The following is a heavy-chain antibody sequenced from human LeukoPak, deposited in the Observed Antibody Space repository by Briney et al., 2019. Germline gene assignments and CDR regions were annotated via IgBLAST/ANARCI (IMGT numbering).Heavy chain of an antibody. D-gene: IGHD1-26*01. J-gene: IGHJ4*02. Sequence: SETLSLTCTVSGGSITSRTFYWGWIRQPPGKGLEWIGSIYYSGTTYYNPSLKSRVTISLDTSKNQFSLNLISVTAADTAVYYCAREFSNTGSYGYWGQGTLVTVSS. V-gene: IGHV4-39*07. CDR3: AREFSNTGSYGY. CDR2: IYYSGTT. CDR1: GGSITSRTFY.